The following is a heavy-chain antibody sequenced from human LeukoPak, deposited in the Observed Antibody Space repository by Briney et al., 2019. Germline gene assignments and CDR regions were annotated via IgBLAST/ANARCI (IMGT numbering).Heavy chain of an antibody. Sequence: PSETLSLTCTVSGGSISSSSFYWGWIRQPPGKGLEWIGSIYYSGKNYNNPSLKSRVSISVDTSKNQFSLKLSSVTAADTALYYCASAPRQGSIGSLDYWGQGTLVTVSS. CDR3: ASAPRQGSIGSLDY. V-gene: IGHV4-39*01. D-gene: IGHD3-10*01. CDR2: IYYSGKN. J-gene: IGHJ4*02. CDR1: GGSISSSSFY.